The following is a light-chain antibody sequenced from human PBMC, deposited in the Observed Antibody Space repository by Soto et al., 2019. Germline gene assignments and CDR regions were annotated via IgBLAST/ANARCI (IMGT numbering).Light chain of an antibody. V-gene: IGLV2-11*01. CDR2: DVT. CDR1: SNDVGGYDF. Sequence: QSVLTQPRSVSGSPGQSVTISCTGTSNDVGGYDFVSWYRHHPGKAPKLMIYDVTRRPSGVPDRFSGSKSGNTASLTISGLQAEDEADYYCCSYAGSYSHYVFGTGTKLTVL. CDR3: CSYAGSYSHYV. J-gene: IGLJ1*01.